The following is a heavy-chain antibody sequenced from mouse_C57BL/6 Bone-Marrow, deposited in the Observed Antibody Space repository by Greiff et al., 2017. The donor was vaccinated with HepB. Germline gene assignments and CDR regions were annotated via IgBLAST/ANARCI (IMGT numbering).Heavy chain of an antibody. D-gene: IGHD4-1*01. CDR3: ARATNWDVGNFDY. CDR2: ISDGGSYT. V-gene: IGHV5-4*01. J-gene: IGHJ2*01. Sequence: EVQVVESGGGLVKPGGSLKLSCAASGFTFSSYAMSWVRQTPERRLEWVATISDGGSYTYYPYNVKGRFTISRDNAKNNLYLQMSHLKSEYTAMYYCARATNWDVGNFDYWGQGTTLTVSS. CDR1: GFTFSSYA.